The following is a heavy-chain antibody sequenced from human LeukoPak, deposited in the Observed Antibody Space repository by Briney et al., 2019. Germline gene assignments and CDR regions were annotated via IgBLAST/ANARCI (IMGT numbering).Heavy chain of an antibody. CDR1: DGSITNYD. D-gene: IGHD4-17*01. CDR3: ARGYGDFRVEGRYFHS. V-gene: IGHV4-59*01. J-gene: IGHJ4*02. CDR2: VHYNGTA. Sequence: SETLSLTCTVSDGSITNYDWSWVRQPPGKGLEFIGHVHYNGTANYNPSLRSRVTISIDTSKKHFFLKSKSVTAADTAVYYCARGYGDFRVEGRYFHSWGQGTLVTVSS.